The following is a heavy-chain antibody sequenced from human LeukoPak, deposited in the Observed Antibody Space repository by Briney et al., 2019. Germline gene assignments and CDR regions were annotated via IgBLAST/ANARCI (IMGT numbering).Heavy chain of an antibody. V-gene: IGHV3-48*03. J-gene: IGHJ4*02. CDR2: ITSSDSTT. D-gene: IGHD3-10*01. Sequence: GGSLRLSCVASGFTFSSYEMNWVRQAPGKGLEWLSYITSSDSTTHYADSVKGRFTISRDDAQNSLYLQMNSLRAEDTAVYYCARAKPKNMVRGLIMRRESRYYFDYWGQGTLVTVSS. CDR3: ARAKPKNMVRGLIMRRESRYYFDY. CDR1: GFTFSSYE.